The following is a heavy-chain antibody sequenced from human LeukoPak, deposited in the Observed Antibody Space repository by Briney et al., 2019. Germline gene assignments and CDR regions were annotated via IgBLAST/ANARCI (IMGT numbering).Heavy chain of an antibody. CDR3: ARTNAFGN. CDR1: GGSLSGDY. CDR2: IYYTGTT. J-gene: IGHJ3*02. Sequence: SETLSLTCTVSGGSLSGDYWIWLPQPPGKGLEWIGYIYYTGTTDYSPSLKSRVTISLDMSKNQFSLKLRSVTAADTAVYYCARTNAFGNRGQGTMVTVSS. V-gene: IGHV4-59*01.